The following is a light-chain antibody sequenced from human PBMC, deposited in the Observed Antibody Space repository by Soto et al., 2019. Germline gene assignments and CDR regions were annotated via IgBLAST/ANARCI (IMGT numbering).Light chain of an antibody. CDR1: QSVSSSY. J-gene: IGKJ5*01. Sequence: ESVLTQSPGTLSLSPGERATLSCRASQSVSSSYLAWYQQKPGQAPRLLIYGASTRATGIPDRFSASGSGTDFTLTISGLEPEDFAVYYCQQYGGSLITFGQGTRLEIK. V-gene: IGKV3-20*01. CDR3: QQYGGSLIT. CDR2: GAS.